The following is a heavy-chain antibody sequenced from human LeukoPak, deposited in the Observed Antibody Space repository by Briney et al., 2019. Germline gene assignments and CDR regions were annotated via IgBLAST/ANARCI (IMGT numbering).Heavy chain of an antibody. J-gene: IGHJ3*02. Sequence: SETLSLTCAVYGGSFSGYYSGWIRQPPGKGLEWIGEINHSGSTNYNPSLKSRVTISVDTSKNQFSLKLSSVTAADTAVYYCARKVMILWFGPVAFDIWGQGTMVTVSS. CDR3: ARKVMILWFGPVAFDI. V-gene: IGHV4-34*01. D-gene: IGHD3-10*01. CDR1: GGSFSGYY. CDR2: INHSGST.